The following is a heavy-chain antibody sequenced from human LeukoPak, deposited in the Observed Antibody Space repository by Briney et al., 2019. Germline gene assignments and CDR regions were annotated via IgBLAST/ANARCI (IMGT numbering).Heavy chain of an antibody. Sequence: SETLSLTRTVSGGSISSYYWSWIRQPPGKGLEWIGYIFYTGSTNYNPSLKSRVTISVLTSKNRFSLKLSSVTAADTAVYYCATLTGGDDAFDIWGQGTMVTVSS. J-gene: IGHJ3*02. D-gene: IGHD4-23*01. CDR3: ATLTGGDDAFDI. CDR2: IFYTGST. V-gene: IGHV4-59*01. CDR1: GGSISSYY.